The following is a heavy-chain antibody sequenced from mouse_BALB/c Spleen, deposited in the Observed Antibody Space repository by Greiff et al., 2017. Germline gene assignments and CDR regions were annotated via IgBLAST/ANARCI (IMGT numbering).Heavy chain of an antibody. CDR3: ARSGNYPWFAY. J-gene: IGHJ3*01. V-gene: IGHV5-17*02. D-gene: IGHD2-1*01. CDR1: GFTFSSFG. CDR2: ISSGSSTI. Sequence: EVQLVESGGGLVQPGGSRKLSCAASGFTFSSFGMHWVRQAPEKGLEWVAYISSGSSTIYYADTVKGRFTISRDNPKNTLFLQMTSLRSEDTAMYYCARSGNYPWFAYWGQGTLVTVSA.